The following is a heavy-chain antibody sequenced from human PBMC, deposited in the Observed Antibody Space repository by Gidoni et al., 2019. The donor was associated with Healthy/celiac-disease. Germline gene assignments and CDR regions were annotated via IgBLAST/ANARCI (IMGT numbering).Heavy chain of an antibody. V-gene: IGHV3-9*03. CDR2: ISWNRGSI. D-gene: IGHD1-7*01. J-gene: IGHJ3*02. CDR1: GFTFADFA. Sequence: VQLVASGGGLVPPGRSLRLSVDASGFTFADFAMHWGRQAPGKGREWVSGISWNRGSIGYADSGKGRFTISRDNAKNSLYRQMNSLRAEDMAGYYCAKGPNCNYWVGAFDIWGQGTMVTVSS. CDR3: AKGPNCNYWVGAFDI.